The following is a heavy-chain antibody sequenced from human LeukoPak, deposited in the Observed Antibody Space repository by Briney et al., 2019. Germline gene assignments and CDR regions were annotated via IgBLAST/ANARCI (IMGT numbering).Heavy chain of an antibody. CDR3: ARESSSSSYYYYYYMDV. Sequence: GGSLRLSCAASGFTLSSYWMSWVRQAPGKGLEWVANIKQDGSEKYYVDSVKGRFTISRDNAKNSLYLQMNSLRAEDTAVYYCARESSSSSYYYYYYMDVWGKGTTVTVSS. V-gene: IGHV3-7*01. CDR2: IKQDGSEK. CDR1: GFTLSSYW. D-gene: IGHD6-6*01. J-gene: IGHJ6*03.